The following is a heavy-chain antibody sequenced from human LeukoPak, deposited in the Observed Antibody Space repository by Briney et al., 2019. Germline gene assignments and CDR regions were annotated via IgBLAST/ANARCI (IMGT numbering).Heavy chain of an antibody. J-gene: IGHJ4*02. CDR2: VYPGDSDT. CDR1: GYSFSEYW. CDR3: ARRAVSRVVSTVDAFDY. V-gene: IGHV5-51*01. Sequence: GESLKISCKASGYSFSEYWIAWVRQMPGKGLEGMVIVYPGDSDTRYSPSFECQVTISADPSTSTASLQWSSLKASDTAMYYCARRAVSRVVSTVDAFDYWAQGTLVTVSS. D-gene: IGHD2-8*02.